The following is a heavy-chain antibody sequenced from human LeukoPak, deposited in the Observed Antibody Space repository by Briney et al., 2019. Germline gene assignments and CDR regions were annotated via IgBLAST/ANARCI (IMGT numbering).Heavy chain of an antibody. Sequence: HPGGSLRLSCEVSGFTVSSNYMSWVRQAPGKGLEWVSVIYSGGSTYYADSVKGRFTISRDNSKNTLNLQMNSLRADDTAVYYCARSIDYWGERALVTVSS. CDR2: IYSGGST. D-gene: IGHD6-6*01. V-gene: IGHV3-53*01. CDR1: GFTVSSNY. J-gene: IGHJ4*02. CDR3: ARSIDY.